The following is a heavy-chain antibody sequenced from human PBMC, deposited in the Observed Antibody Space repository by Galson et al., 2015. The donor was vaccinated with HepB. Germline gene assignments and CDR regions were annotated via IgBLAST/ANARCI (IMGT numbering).Heavy chain of an antibody. D-gene: IGHD3-10*01. CDR2: ISRSGSK. Sequence: SLRLSCAASGFTFSNYGMSWVRQAPGQGLECVSSISRSGSKKYEAPVMGRFTISRDNSKSTLYLQMNSLRAEDTAIDYCAKESLGELHHIYYFDHWGQGTLVPVSS. V-gene: IGHV3-23*01. J-gene: IGHJ4*02. CDR1: GFTFSNYG. CDR3: AKESLGELHHIYYFDH.